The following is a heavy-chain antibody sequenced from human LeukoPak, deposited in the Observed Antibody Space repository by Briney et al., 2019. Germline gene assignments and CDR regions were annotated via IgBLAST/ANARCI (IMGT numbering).Heavy chain of an antibody. D-gene: IGHD2/OR15-2a*01. V-gene: IGHV3-21*01. CDR1: GFTFSTYS. Sequence: TGGSLRLSCAASGFTFSTYSMNWVRQAPGKGLVWVSAITSSSSNIYYADSVKGRFTISRDNAKNSLYPQMNSLRAEDTAVYYCARSNLNDYWGQGTLVTVSS. J-gene: IGHJ4*02. CDR2: ITSSSSNI. CDR3: ARSNLNDY.